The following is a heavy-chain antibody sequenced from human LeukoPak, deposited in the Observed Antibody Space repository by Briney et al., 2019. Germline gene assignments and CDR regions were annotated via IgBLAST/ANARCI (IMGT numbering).Heavy chain of an antibody. J-gene: IGHJ4*02. V-gene: IGHV1-69*04. D-gene: IGHD5-12*01. CDR2: IIPILGIA. Sequence: GASVKVSCKASGGTFSSYAISWVRQAPGQGLEWMGRIIPILGIANYAQKFQGRVTITADKSTSTAYMELSSLRSDDTAVYYCARSDVDIVAFLGDYWGQGTLVTVSS. CDR1: GGTFSSYA. CDR3: ARSDVDIVAFLGDY.